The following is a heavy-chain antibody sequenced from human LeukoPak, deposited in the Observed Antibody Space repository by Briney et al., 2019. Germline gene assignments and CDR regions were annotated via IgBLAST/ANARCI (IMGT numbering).Heavy chain of an antibody. V-gene: IGHV3-23*01. CDR3: ARDGPYSSSATHPP. J-gene: IGHJ5*02. Sequence: GGSLRLSCAASGFTFSSSAMSWVRQVPGKGLEWVSGISASGGSTSYADSVRGRFTISRDNSKNTLYVQMNSLRDEDTAVYHCARDGPYSSSATHPPWGQGTLVTVSS. D-gene: IGHD6-6*01. CDR1: GFTFSSSA. CDR2: ISASGGST.